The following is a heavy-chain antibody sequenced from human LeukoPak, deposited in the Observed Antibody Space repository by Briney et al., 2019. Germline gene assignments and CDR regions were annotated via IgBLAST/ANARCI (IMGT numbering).Heavy chain of an antibody. D-gene: IGHD5-18*01. J-gene: IGHJ4*02. V-gene: IGHV3-23*01. CDR1: GFTFSSYA. CDR2: ISGSGGST. Sequence: GGSLRLSCAASGFTFSSYAMSWVRQAPGKGLEWVSAISGSGGSTYYADSVKGRFTISRDNSKNTLYLQMNSLRAEDTAVYYCARDSRGYSYGHWGQGTLVTVSS. CDR3: ARDSRGYSYGH.